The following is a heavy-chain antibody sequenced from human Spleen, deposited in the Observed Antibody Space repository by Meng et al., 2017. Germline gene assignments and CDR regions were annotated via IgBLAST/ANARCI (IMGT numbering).Heavy chain of an antibody. CDR1: GFTFSSYS. V-gene: IGHV3-21*01. D-gene: IGHD5-18*01. J-gene: IGHJ3*02. CDR2: ITSSSSYI. Sequence: GESLKISCAASGFTFSSYSMNWVRQAPGKGLEWVSSITSSSSYIYYADSVKGQFTISRDNAKNSLYLQMNSPRAEDTAVYYCARANPAKSRYSYGDGGNAFDIWGQGTMVTVSS. CDR3: ARANPAKSRYSYGDGGNAFDI.